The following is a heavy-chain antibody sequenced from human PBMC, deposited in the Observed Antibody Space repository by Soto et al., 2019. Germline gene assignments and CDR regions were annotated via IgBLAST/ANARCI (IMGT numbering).Heavy chain of an antibody. CDR1: GYSFTGYY. V-gene: IGHV1-2*02. CDR2: INPNSGGA. CDR3: ARYSDIKIYGVGGMDV. J-gene: IGHJ6*02. Sequence: ASVKVSCKASGYSFTGYYIHWVRQAPGQGLEWMGWINPNSGGANYAQKFQGRVTMTRDTSTTTAYMELSRLRSNETAVFYCARYSDIKIYGVGGMDVWGQGATVTVSS. D-gene: IGHD3-3*01.